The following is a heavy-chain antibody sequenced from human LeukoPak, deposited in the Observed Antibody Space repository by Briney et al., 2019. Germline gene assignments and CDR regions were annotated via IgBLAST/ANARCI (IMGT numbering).Heavy chain of an antibody. CDR3: AKLGSGTNNWFDP. D-gene: IGHD3-10*01. CDR1: GGSISNYY. V-gene: IGHV4-59*08. CDR2: IYYSGST. Sequence: SETLSLTCTVSGGSISNYYWTWIRQPPGKGLEWIGYIYYSGSTNYNPSLKSRVTISVDTSKNQFSLKLSSVTAAGTAVYYCAKLGSGTNNWFDPWGQGTLVTVSS. J-gene: IGHJ5*02.